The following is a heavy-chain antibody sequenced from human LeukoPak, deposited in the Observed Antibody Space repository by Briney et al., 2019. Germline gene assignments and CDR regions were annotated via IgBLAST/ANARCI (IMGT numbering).Heavy chain of an antibody. D-gene: IGHD4-11*01. J-gene: IGHJ6*02. CDR2: ISGSGGST. V-gene: IGHV3-23*01. CDR1: GFTFSSYA. Sequence: GGSLRLSCAASGFTFSSYAMGWVRQAPGKGLEWVSAISGSGGSTYYADSVKGRFTISRDNSKNTLYLQMNSLRAEDTAVYYCARDSTYSNYVVYYYYGMDVWGQGTTVTVSS. CDR3: ARDSTYSNYVVYYYYGMDV.